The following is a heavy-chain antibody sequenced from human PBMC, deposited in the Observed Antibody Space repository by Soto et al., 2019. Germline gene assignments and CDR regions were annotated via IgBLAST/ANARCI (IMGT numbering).Heavy chain of an antibody. CDR3: TRSVDYGGNAEDFDI. CDR2: INSDGSST. J-gene: IGHJ3*02. V-gene: IGHV3-74*01. D-gene: IGHD4-17*01. Sequence: GGSLRLSCAASGFTFSSYWMHWVRQSPGKGLEWISRINSDGSSTSYADYVKDRFTISRDNAKNTLYRQMNSLRAEDTAVYYCTRSVDYGGNAEDFDIWGQGTMVTVSS. CDR1: GFTFSSYW.